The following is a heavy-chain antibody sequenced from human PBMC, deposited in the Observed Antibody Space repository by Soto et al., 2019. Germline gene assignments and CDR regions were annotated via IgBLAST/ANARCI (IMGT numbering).Heavy chain of an antibody. V-gene: IGHV3-33*01. Sequence: PGGSLRLSCAASGFTFSSYGMHWVRQAPGKGLEWVAVIWYDGSNKYYADSVKGRFTISRDNSKNTLYLQMNSLRAEDTAVYYCARDDSLRGSGWYPSYWGQGTLVTVS. CDR1: GFTFSSYG. CDR2: IWYDGSNK. CDR3: ARDDSLRGSGWYPSY. D-gene: IGHD6-19*01. J-gene: IGHJ4*02.